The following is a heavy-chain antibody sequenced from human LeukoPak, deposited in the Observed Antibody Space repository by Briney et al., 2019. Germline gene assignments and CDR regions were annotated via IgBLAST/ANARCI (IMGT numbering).Heavy chain of an antibody. CDR1: GFTFTSSA. CDR2: IVVGSGNT. CDR3: AAEAGGWVLRGYSYGYAY. J-gene: IGHJ4*02. Sequence: SVKVSCKASGFTFTSSAVQWVRQARGQRLEWIGWIVVGSGNTNYAQKFQERVTITRDMSTSTAYMELSSLRSEDTAVYYCAAEAGGWVLRGYSYGYAYWGQGTLVTVSS. V-gene: IGHV1-58*01. D-gene: IGHD5-18*01.